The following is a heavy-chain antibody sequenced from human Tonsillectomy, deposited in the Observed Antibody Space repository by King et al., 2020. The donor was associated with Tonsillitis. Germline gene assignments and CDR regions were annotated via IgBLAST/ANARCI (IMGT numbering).Heavy chain of an antibody. J-gene: IGHJ4*02. V-gene: IGHV4-39*01. D-gene: IGHD2-15*01. CDR2: VYYTGST. Sequence: LQLQESGPGLVKPSETLSLTCTVSGDSISSNYYYWGWIRQPPGKGLEWIGNVYYTGSTYYIPSLMSRVTISVDTSKNQFSLRLSSVTAADTAIYYGARLARRGLVDYWGQGTMGNVS. CDR3: ARLARRGLVDY. CDR1: GDSISSNYYY.